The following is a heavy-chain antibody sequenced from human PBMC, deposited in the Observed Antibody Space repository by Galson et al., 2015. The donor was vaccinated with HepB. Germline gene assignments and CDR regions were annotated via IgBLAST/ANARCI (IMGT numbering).Heavy chain of an antibody. CDR3: ARGPYSSSWFYYYGMDV. D-gene: IGHD6-13*01. V-gene: IGHV1-18*04. CDR1: GYTFTSYG. CDR2: ISAYNGNT. J-gene: IGHJ6*02. Sequence: SVKVSCKASGYTFTSYGISWVRQAPGQGLEWMGWISAYNGNTNYAQKLQGRVTMTTDTSTSTAYMELRSLRSDDTAVYYCARGPYSSSWFYYYGMDVWGQGTTVTVSS.